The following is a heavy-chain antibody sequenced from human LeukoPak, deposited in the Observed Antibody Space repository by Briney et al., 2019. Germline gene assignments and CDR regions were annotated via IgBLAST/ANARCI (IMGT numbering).Heavy chain of an antibody. CDR2: ISYDESNK. CDR3: AKGACGSGYCPFDY. Sequence: GGCLRLSCAASGFTFSDYGMQWVSQARGKGLEWAAVISYDESNKFFADSLKDRFTIYRDISKHTLYLQMNSLRAEDTAVYYCAKGACGSGYCPFDYWGQGTLVTVSS. V-gene: IGHV3-30*18. CDR1: GFTFSDYG. D-gene: IGHD3-22*01. J-gene: IGHJ4*02.